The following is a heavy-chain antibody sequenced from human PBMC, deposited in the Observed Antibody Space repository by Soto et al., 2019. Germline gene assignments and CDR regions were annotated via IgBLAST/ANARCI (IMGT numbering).Heavy chain of an antibody. CDR2: FDPEDGET. CDR1: GYTLTELS. Sequence: ASVKVSCKVSGYTLTELSMHWVRQAPGKGLEWMGGFDPEDGETIYAQKFQGRVTMTEATSTDTDYMELSSLRSEDTAVYYCASWTLYCSGGSCYYRRHDYWGQGTLVAASS. J-gene: IGHJ4*02. V-gene: IGHV1-24*01. CDR3: ASWTLYCSGGSCYYRRHDY. D-gene: IGHD2-15*01.